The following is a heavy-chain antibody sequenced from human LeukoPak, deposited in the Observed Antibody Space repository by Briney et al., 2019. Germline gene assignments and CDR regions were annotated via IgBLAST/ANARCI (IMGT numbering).Heavy chain of an antibody. D-gene: IGHD6-13*01. CDR1: GFTFSSYA. CDR2: ISSNGGST. CDR3: VKGLPGYGGHLDY. V-gene: IGHV3-64D*06. J-gene: IGHJ4*02. Sequence: GGSLRVSCSASGFTFSSYAMHWVRQAPGKGLEYVSLISSNGGSTYYADSVKGRFTISRDNSKNTLYLEMSSLRVEDTAVYYCVKGLPGYGGHLDYWGQGTLVTVSS.